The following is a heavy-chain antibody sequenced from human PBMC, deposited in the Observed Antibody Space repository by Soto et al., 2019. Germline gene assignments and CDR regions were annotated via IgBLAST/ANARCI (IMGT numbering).Heavy chain of an antibody. CDR3: AAVTYDSSGHSWFDP. CDR1: GFTFTSSA. Sequence: GASVKVSCTASGFTFTSSAVQWVRQARGQRLEWIGWIVVGSGNTNYAQKFQERVTITRDMSTSTAYMELSSLRSEDTAVYYCAAVTYDSSGHSWFDPWGQGTLVTVSS. D-gene: IGHD3-22*01. CDR2: IVVGSGNT. J-gene: IGHJ5*02. V-gene: IGHV1-58*01.